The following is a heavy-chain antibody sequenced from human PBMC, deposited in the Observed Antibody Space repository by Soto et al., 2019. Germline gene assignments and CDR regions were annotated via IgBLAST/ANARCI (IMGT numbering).Heavy chain of an antibody. J-gene: IGHJ4*02. V-gene: IGHV5-51*01. CDR3: ARHGTAMVHRFEY. CDR2: IYPGDSDT. Sequence: PGESLKISCKGSGYSFTRYWIGWVRQMPGKGLEWMGIIYPGDSDTRYSPSFQGQVTISADKSISTAYLQWSSLKASDTAMYYCARHGTAMVHRFEYWGQGTLVTVSS. D-gene: IGHD5-18*01. CDR1: GYSFTRYW.